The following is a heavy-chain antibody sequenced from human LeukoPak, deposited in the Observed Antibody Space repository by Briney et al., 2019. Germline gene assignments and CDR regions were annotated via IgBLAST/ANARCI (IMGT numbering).Heavy chain of an antibody. V-gene: IGHV4-34*01. CDR3: ARARDRKLLWFGELLSTPPGGAFDI. CDR2: INHSGST. D-gene: IGHD3-10*01. Sequence: SETLSLTCAVYGGSFSGYYWSWLRQPPGKGLEWIGEINHSGSTNYNPSLKSRVTISVDTSKNQFSLKLSSVTAADTAVYYCARARDRKLLWFGELLSTPPGGAFDIWGQGTMVTVSS. J-gene: IGHJ3*02. CDR1: GGSFSGYY.